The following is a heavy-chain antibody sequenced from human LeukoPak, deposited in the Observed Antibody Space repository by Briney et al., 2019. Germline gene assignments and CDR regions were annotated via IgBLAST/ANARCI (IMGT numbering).Heavy chain of an antibody. Sequence: GGSLRLSCAASGFTFSSYGMHWVRQAPGKGLEWVAFLRYDGSNKYYADSVKGRFTISRDNSKDTLYLQMNSLRAEDTAVYYCAKIRGAFWSGYYPLDYWGQGTLVTVSS. J-gene: IGHJ4*02. CDR3: AKIRGAFWSGYYPLDY. D-gene: IGHD3-3*01. V-gene: IGHV3-30*02. CDR1: GFTFSSYG. CDR2: LRYDGSNK.